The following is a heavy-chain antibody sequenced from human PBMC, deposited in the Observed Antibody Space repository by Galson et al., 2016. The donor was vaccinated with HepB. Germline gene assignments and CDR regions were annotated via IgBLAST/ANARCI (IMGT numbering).Heavy chain of an antibody. CDR3: ARERDGYSSYYRYFDL. J-gene: IGHJ4*02. V-gene: IGHV3-33*01. CDR1: GFAFRVYG. CDR2: IWHDGSKK. Sequence: SLRLSCAVSGFAFRVYGMHWVRQAPGKGLEWVAVIWHDGSKKYCADSVKGRFTISRDDSKNTLYIQMDSLRAEDTGIYYCARERDGYSSYYRYFDLWGQGALVTVSS. D-gene: IGHD3-10*01.